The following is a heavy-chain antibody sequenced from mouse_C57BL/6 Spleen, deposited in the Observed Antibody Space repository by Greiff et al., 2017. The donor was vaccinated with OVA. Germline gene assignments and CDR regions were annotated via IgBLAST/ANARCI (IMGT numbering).Heavy chain of an antibody. CDR3: AKRESYDGYYVGFAY. Sequence: VKLLESGPGLVAPSQSLSITCTASGFSLTSYGVDWVRQPPGKGLEWLGVIWGGGSTNYNSALMSRLSISKDNSKSQVFLKMNSLQTDDTAMYYCAKRESYDGYYVGFAYWGQGTLVTVSA. D-gene: IGHD2-3*01. CDR2: IWGGGST. V-gene: IGHV2-9*01. CDR1: GFSLTSYG. J-gene: IGHJ3*01.